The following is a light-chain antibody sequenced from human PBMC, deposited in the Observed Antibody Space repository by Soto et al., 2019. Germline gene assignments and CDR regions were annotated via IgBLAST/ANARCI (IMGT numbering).Light chain of an antibody. J-gene: IGKJ1*01. V-gene: IGKV3-11*01. Sequence: EIVLTQSPATLSLSPGERATLSCRASQSISSSLAWYKQKPGQAPRLLIYDASNRATGFPARFSGSGSGTDFTLTIGSLEPEDFAVYYCQQRSEWPRTFGQGTKV. CDR3: QQRSEWPRT. CDR2: DAS. CDR1: QSISSS.